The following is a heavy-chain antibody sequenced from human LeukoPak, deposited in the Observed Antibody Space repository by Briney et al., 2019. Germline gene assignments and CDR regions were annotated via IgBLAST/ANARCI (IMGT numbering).Heavy chain of an antibody. V-gene: IGHV4-34*01. J-gene: IGHJ3*02. Sequence: SETLSLTCAVYGGSFSGYYWSWIRQPPGKGLEWIGEINHSGSTNYNPSLKSRVTISVDTSKNQFSLKLSSVTAADTAVYYCARILAHCGGDCHDAFDIWGQGTMVTVSS. CDR2: INHSGST. CDR1: GGSFSGYY. CDR3: ARILAHCGGDCHDAFDI. D-gene: IGHD2-21*02.